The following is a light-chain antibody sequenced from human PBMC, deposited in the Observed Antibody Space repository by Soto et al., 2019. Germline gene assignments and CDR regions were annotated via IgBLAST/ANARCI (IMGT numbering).Light chain of an antibody. V-gene: IGKV1-5*01. J-gene: IGKJ1*01. CDR3: QHYSSVWA. Sequence: DIQMTQSPSTLSSSVGDRVTITCRASQSISRGLAWYKQKPGKAPNLLIYDASTLESGVPSRFSGSGSGTEFTLTISCLHPDDFATYYCQHYSSVWAFGQGTKVDI. CDR1: QSISRG. CDR2: DAS.